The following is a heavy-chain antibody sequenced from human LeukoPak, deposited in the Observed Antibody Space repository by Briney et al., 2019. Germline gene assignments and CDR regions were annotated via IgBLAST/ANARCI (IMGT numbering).Heavy chain of an antibody. CDR1: GFTFSTYA. V-gene: IGHV3-23*01. Sequence: GGSLRLSCAASGFTFSTYAMTWVRQAPGKGLEWVSGVSGRSTRTHYADALKGRFTISRDNSKNTVYLQMNSLRAEDTAIYYCAKDPDYGDYYFDFWGRGTLVTVSS. CDR3: AKDPDYGDYYFDF. D-gene: IGHD4-17*01. J-gene: IGHJ4*02. CDR2: VSGRSTRT.